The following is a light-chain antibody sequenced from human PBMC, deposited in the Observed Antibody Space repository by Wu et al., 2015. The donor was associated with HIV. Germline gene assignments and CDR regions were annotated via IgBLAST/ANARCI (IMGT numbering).Light chain of an antibody. CDR1: QDIRHD. Sequence: AIQMTQSPSSLAASIGDRVSITCRASQDIRHDLGWYQQIPGKAPKLLIYAASSLHGGVPSRFSGSGSGTDFTLTIFSLQPEDFATYYCQKYNTAPWTFGQGTKVEMK. V-gene: IGKV1-6*01. CDR2: AAS. J-gene: IGKJ1*01. CDR3: QKYNTAPWT.